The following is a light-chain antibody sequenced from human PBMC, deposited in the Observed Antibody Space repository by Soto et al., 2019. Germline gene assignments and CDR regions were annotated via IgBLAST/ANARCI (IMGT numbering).Light chain of an antibody. J-gene: IGLJ1*01. CDR1: SSKIGAGHD. V-gene: IGLV1-40*01. CDR2: GKN. Sequence: QSVLTQPPPVSGAPGQRVTISCTGRSSKIGAGHDVHWYQQLPGTAPKLLIYGKNNRPSGVPDRFSVSKSGTSASLAITGLQAEDEADYYCQSYDNSLSGSYVFGTGTKVTVL. CDR3: QSYDNSLSGSYV.